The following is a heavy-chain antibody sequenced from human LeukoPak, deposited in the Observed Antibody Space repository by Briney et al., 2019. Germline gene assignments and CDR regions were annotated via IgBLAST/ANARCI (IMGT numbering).Heavy chain of an antibody. CDR1: GFTFSSYW. Sequence: GGSLRLSCAASGFTFSSYWMSWVRQAPGKGLEWVANIKQDGSEKYYVDSVKGRFTISRDNAKNSLYLQMNSLRAEDTAVYYCARDERFRGMVRGVMGPSQEYYYMDVWGKGTTVTISS. CDR2: IKQDGSEK. CDR3: ARDERFRGMVRGVMGPSQEYYYMDV. D-gene: IGHD3-10*01. J-gene: IGHJ6*03. V-gene: IGHV3-7*01.